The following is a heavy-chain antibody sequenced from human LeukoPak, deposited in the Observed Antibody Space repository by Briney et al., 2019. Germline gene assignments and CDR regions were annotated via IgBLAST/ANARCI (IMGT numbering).Heavy chain of an antibody. CDR1: GFTFSSYA. J-gene: IGHJ4*02. D-gene: IGHD5-18*01. V-gene: IGHV3-23*01. Sequence: PGGSLRLSCAASGFTFSSYAMSWVRQAPGKGLEWVSAISGSGGSTYYAGSVKGRFTISRDNSKNTLYLQMNSLRAEDTAVYYCAREQLYTAMVTYYFDYWGQGTLVTVSS. CDR2: ISGSGGST. CDR3: AREQLYTAMVTYYFDY.